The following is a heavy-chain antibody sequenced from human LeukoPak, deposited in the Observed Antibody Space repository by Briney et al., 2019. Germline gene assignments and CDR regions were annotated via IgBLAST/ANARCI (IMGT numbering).Heavy chain of an antibody. CDR3: TRGFRSGKSDSFDV. V-gene: IGHV3-48*04. CDR1: QFTLRSHI. Sequence: GGSLRLSCVPSQFTLRSHIMDWGRQAPGKGLERLAYISGGSDKVYYVGSVKGRFTISRDNVKNSLYLQMDRLRADDTAVYYCTRGFRSGKSDSFDVWGQGTMVTVAA. CDR2: ISGGSDKV. D-gene: IGHD3-3*01. J-gene: IGHJ3*01.